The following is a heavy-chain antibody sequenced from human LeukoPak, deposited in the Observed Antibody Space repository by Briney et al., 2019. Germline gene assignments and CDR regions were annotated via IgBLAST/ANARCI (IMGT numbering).Heavy chain of an antibody. CDR3: ARTDPSYGDWVVPFDY. Sequence: SGTLSLTCAVSGGSISSTNWWSWVRQSPGKGLEWIGEIYHSGSTNYNPSLKSRVTISVDKSKNQFSLKLTSVTAADTAVYYCARTDPSYGDWVVPFDYWGQGTLVTVSS. J-gene: IGHJ4*02. CDR1: GGSISSTNW. V-gene: IGHV4-4*02. D-gene: IGHD4-17*01. CDR2: IYHSGST.